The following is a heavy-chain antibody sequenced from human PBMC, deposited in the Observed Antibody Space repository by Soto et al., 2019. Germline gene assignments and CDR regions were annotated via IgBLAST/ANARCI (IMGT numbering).Heavy chain of an antibody. J-gene: IGHJ4*02. Sequence: GGSLRLSCAASGFTFSSYAMSWVRQAPGKGLEWVSAISGSGGSTYYADSVKGRFTISRDNSKNTLYLQMNSLRAEDTAVYYCAKATSGYSSGWSTFDYWGQGTLVTVSS. CDR3: AKATSGYSSGWSTFDY. CDR1: GFTFSSYA. V-gene: IGHV3-23*01. CDR2: ISGSGGST. D-gene: IGHD6-19*01.